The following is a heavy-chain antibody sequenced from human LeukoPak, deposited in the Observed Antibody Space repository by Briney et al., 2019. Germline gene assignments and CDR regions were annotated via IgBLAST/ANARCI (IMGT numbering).Heavy chain of an antibody. D-gene: IGHD3-10*01. J-gene: IGHJ5*02. CDR1: GYTFTSYD. V-gene: IGHV1-8*01. CDR3: ARRGSVRGVTNWFDP. Sequence: ASVKVSCKASGYTFTSYDINWVRQATGQGLEWMGWMNPNSGNTGYAQKFQGRVTMTRNTSISTAYMELSSLRSEVTAVYYCARRGSVRGVTNWFDPWGQGTLVTVSS. CDR2: MNPNSGNT.